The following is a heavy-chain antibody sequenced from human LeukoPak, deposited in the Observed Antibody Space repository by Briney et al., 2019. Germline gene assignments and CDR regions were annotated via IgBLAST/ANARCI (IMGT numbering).Heavy chain of an antibody. Sequence: AGGSLRLSCAASGFTFSNYWMGWVRQAPGKGLEWVANIKQDGSEKRYVDPVKGRFTISRDNAKNSLYLQMNSLRAEDTAVYYCARDLSEPHWYSGGWSLDVWGQGTTVTVSS. V-gene: IGHV3-7*01. CDR2: IKQDGSEK. CDR1: GFTFSNYW. D-gene: IGHD6-19*01. CDR3: ARDLSEPHWYSGGWSLDV. J-gene: IGHJ6*02.